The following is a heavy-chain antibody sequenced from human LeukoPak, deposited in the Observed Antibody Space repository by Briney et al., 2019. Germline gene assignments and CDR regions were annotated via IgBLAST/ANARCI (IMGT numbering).Heavy chain of an antibody. D-gene: IGHD6-25*01. V-gene: IGHV3-7*01. CDR1: GFTFSDYY. J-gene: IGHJ6*02. CDR2: IKQDGSEK. CDR3: ARFQGGGWDV. Sequence: PGGSLRLSCAASGFTFSDYYMSWIRQAPGKGLEWVANIKQDGSEKYYVDSVKGRFTVSRDNAKNSLFLQMNSLRVEDTAVYYCARFQGGGWDVWGQGTTVTVSS.